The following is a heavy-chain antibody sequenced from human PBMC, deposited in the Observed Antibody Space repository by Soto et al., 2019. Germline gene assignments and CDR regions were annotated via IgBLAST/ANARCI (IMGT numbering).Heavy chain of an antibody. V-gene: IGHV1-8*01. CDR3: ATDAIFGVVTGDAFDI. Sequence: ASVKVSCKASGYTFTSYDINWVRQATGQGLEWMGWMNPNSGNTGYAQKFQGRVTMTRNTSISTAYMELSSLRSEDTAVYYCATDAIFGVVTGDAFDIWGQGTMVTVSS. J-gene: IGHJ3*02. CDR2: MNPNSGNT. D-gene: IGHD3-3*01. CDR1: GYTFTSYD.